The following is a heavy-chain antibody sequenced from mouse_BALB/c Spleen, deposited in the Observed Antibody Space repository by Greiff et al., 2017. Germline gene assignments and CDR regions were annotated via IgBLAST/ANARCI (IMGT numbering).Heavy chain of an antibody. CDR1: GYTFTSYY. CDR3: AKTSNWAFDY. CDR2: IYPGNVNT. D-gene: IGHD4-1*01. J-gene: IGHJ2*01. V-gene: IGHV1S56*01. Sequence: QVQLKESGPEVVKPGASVRISCKASGYTFTSYYIHWVKQRPGQGLEWIGWIYPGNVNTKYNEKFKGKATLTADKSSSTAYMQLSSLTSEDSAVYFCAKTSNWAFDYWGQGTTLTVSS.